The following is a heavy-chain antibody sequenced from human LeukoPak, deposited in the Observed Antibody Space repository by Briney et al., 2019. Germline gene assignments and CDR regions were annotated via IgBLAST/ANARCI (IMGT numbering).Heavy chain of an antibody. CDR1: GFTFSSYA. Sequence: GGPLRLSCAASGFTFSSYAMSWVRQAPGKGLEWVSAISGSGGSTYYADSVKGRFTISRDNSKNTLYLQMNSLRAEDTAVYYCAKGYSSGWYEGSWFDPWGQGTLVTVSS. J-gene: IGHJ5*02. CDR3: AKGYSSGWYEGSWFDP. D-gene: IGHD6-19*01. V-gene: IGHV3-23*01. CDR2: ISGSGGST.